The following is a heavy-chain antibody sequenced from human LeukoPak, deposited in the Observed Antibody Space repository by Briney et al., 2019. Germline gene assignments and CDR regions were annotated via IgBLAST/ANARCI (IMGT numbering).Heavy chain of an antibody. CDR1: GYTFTSYG. J-gene: IGHJ5*02. V-gene: IGHV1-18*01. D-gene: IGHD6-6*01. CDR2: ISAYNGNT. CDR3: ARGTHSSSPPSWFDP. Sequence: GASVKVSCKASGYTFTSYGISWVRQAPGQGLEWMGWISAYNGNTNYAQKLQGRVTMTTDTSTSTAYMELRSLRSDDTAVYYCARGTHSSSPPSWFDPWGQGTLVTVSS.